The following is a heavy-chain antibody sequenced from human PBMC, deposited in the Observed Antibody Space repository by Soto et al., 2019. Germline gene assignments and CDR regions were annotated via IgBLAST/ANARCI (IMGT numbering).Heavy chain of an antibody. V-gene: IGHV3-74*01. J-gene: IGHJ6*02. CDR2: INSDGSGT. CDR3: AKDLYCSGGSCYVVYYYYYGMDV. Sequence: EVQLVESGGGLVQPGGSLRLSCAASGFTFSSYWMHWVRQAPGKGLVWVSRINSDGSGTSYADSVKGRFTMSRDNAKNTLFLQMNSLRGEDTAVYYCAKDLYCSGGSCYVVYYYYYGMDVWGQGTTVTVSS. D-gene: IGHD2-15*01. CDR1: GFTFSSYW.